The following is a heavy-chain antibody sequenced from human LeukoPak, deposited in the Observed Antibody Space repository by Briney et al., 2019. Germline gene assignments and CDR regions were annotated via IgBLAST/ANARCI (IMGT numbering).Heavy chain of an antibody. V-gene: IGHV5-51*07. CDR2: IYPGDSDT. D-gene: IGHD6-6*01. J-gene: IGHJ4*02. CDR1: GYSFTSYW. Sequence: GESLKISWKGSGYSFTSYWIGWVHQMPGKGLEWMGIIYPGDSDTRYSPSFQGQVTISADKSISTAYLQWSSLKASDTAMYYCARKNPYSSSAPLIDYWGQGTLVTVSS. CDR3: ARKNPYSSSAPLIDY.